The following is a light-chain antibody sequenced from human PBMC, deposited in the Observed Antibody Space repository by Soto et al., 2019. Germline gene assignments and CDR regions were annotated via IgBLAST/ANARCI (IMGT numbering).Light chain of an antibody. V-gene: IGKV1-33*01. J-gene: IGKJ2*01. Sequence: DIQMTQSPSSLSASVGNRVTITCQASHDIRKDLNWYQQKTGQAHKLLISEASNVVTGGPSRFSGSGSGTLCTLTVDSLQPEDVATYYCQEFYDRPYTFGQGTK. CDR3: QEFYDRPYT. CDR1: HDIRKD. CDR2: EAS.